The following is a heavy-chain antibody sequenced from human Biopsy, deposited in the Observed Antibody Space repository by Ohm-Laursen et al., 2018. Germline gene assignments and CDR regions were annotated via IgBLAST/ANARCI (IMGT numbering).Heavy chain of an antibody. V-gene: IGHV4-59*08. CDR3: ARHAPSYSGSYWGYFDL. Sequence: GTLSLTCAVSGGSISSYYWSWIRQPPGKGLEWIGYIYYTGSTNYNPSLKSRVTISVDTSMNHLSLRLTSVTAADTAVYYCARHAPSYSGSYWGYFDLWGRGTRVTVSS. D-gene: IGHD1-26*01. CDR1: GGSISSYY. J-gene: IGHJ2*01. CDR2: IYYTGST.